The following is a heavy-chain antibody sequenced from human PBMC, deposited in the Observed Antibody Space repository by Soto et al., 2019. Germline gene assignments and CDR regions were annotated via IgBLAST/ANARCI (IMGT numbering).Heavy chain of an antibody. CDR2: VYYTGST. CDR1: GGSISGSY. D-gene: IGHD6-19*01. V-gene: IGHV4-59*01. Sequence: SLTWSVSGGSISGSYWSWIRQSPGKGLEWLGYVYYTGSTNYSPSLRSRVSISVDTSKNEFSLRLSSVTAADTAVYFCARSVAVPGAHIDYWGQGLQVSV. CDR3: ARSVAVPGAHIDY. J-gene: IGHJ4*02.